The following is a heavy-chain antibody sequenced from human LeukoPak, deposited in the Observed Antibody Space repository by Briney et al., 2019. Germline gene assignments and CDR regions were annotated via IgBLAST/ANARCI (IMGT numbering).Heavy chain of an antibody. CDR3: ARVDGYCSSTNCYPPGYYYGMDV. D-gene: IGHD2-2*03. CDR2: ISGSGGST. J-gene: IGHJ6*02. Sequence: GGSLRLSCAASGFTFSSYAMSWVRQAPGKGLEWVSAISGSGGSTYYADSVKGRFTISRDNSKNTLYLQMNSLRAEDTAVYYCARVDGYCSSTNCYPPGYYYGMDVWGQGTTVTVSS. CDR1: GFTFSSYA. V-gene: IGHV3-23*01.